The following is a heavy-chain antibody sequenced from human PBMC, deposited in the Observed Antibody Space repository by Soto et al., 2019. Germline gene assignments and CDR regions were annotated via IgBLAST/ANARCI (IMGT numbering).Heavy chain of an antibody. V-gene: IGHV1-46*01. D-gene: IGHD3-3*01. Sequence: GASVKVSCKASGYTFTSYYMHWVRQAPGQGLEWMGIINPSGGSTSYAQKFQGRVTMTRDTSTSTVYMELSSLRSEDTAVYYCARDRRTIFGVEYYYGMDVWGQGTTVTVSS. J-gene: IGHJ6*02. CDR3: ARDRRTIFGVEYYYGMDV. CDR2: INPSGGST. CDR1: GYTFTSYY.